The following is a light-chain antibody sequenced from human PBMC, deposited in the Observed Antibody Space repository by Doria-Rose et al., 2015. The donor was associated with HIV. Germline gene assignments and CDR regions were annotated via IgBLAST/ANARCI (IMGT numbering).Light chain of an antibody. CDR1: QSLLYTSKNY. CDR3: RQYYDTPS. Sequence: DIRVTQSPESLGMSLGERATLNCKSNQSLLYTSKNYLAWYQQNPGQHPKLLIYWASTRQSGVPARFSGSGAGADFTLTISSLEAEDVAVYYCRQYYDTPSFGPGTTVDIK. CDR2: WAS. J-gene: IGKJ3*01. V-gene: IGKV4-1*01.